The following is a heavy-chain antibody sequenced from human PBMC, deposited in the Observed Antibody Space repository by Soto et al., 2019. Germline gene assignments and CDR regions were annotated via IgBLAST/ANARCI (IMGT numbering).Heavy chain of an antibody. CDR2: IYYSGST. CDR3: AREDSSGYKFFDH. CDR1: GGSISGYY. J-gene: IGHJ4*02. D-gene: IGHD3-22*01. Sequence: SETLSLTCTVSGGSISGYYWSWIRQPPGKGLEWIGYIYYSGSTGYNPSLRRRLTISEDTSKNQFSLRLTSVTAADTAVYYCAREDSSGYKFFDHWGQGTLVTVSS. V-gene: IGHV4-59*01.